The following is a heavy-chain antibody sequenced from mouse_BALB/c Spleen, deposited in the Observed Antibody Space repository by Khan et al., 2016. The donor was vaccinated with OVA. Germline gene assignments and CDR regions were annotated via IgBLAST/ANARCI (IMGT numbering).Heavy chain of an antibody. J-gene: IGHJ2*01. CDR2: IYPGRGKT. Sequence: VQLQESGPELVKPGASVKISCKASGYTFTDNYITWVKQKPGQGLEWIGWIYPGRGKTKYNEKFKGKATLTVDPSSSTAYMQLSSLTSEDTAGYFDARRGYYSNSLFDYWGQGTTLTVSS. CDR1: GYTFTDNY. CDR3: ARRGYYSNSLFDY. D-gene: IGHD1-1*01. V-gene: IGHV1-84*02.